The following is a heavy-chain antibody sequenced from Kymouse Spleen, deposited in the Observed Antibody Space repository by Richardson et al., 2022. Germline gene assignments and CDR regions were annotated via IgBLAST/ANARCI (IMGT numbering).Heavy chain of an antibody. V-gene: IGHV3-13*01. Sequence: EVQLVESGGGLVQPGGSLRLSCAASGFTFSSYDMHWVRQATGKGLEWVSAIGTAGDTYYPGSVKGRFTISRENAKNSLYLQMNSLRAGDTAVYYCAREDYGSGS*LLGPGNPGHRLL. CDR2: IGTAGDT. CDR3: AREDYGSGS*L. CDR1: GFTFSSYD. J-gene: IGHJ4*02. D-gene: IGHD3-10*01.